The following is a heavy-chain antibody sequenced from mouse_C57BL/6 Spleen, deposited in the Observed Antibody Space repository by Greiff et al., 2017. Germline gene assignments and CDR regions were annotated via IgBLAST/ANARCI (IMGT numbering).Heavy chain of an antibody. CDR3: ARYTTVVASDY. V-gene: IGHV1-55*01. Sequence: VQLQQPGAELVKPGASVKMSCKASGYTFTSYWITWVKQRPGQGLEWIGDIYPGSGSTNYNEKFKSKATLTVDTSSSTAYMQLSSLTSEDAAVYYCARYTTVVASDYWGQGTTLTVSS. D-gene: IGHD1-1*01. J-gene: IGHJ2*01. CDR2: IYPGSGST. CDR1: GYTFTSYW.